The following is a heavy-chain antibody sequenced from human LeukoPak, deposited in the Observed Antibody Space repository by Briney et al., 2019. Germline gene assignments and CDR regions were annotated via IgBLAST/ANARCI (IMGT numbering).Heavy chain of an antibody. CDR1: GYTFTSYD. CDR2: MNPNSGNT. Sequence: GASVKVSCKASGYTFTSYDINWVRQATGQGLEWMGWMNPNSGNTGYAQKFQGRVTMTRSTSISTAYMELSSLRSEDTAVYYCARSRIVVVPAAIEYYYYYGMDVWGQGTTVTVSS. J-gene: IGHJ6*02. D-gene: IGHD2-2*01. CDR3: ARSRIVVVPAAIEYYYYYGMDV. V-gene: IGHV1-8*01.